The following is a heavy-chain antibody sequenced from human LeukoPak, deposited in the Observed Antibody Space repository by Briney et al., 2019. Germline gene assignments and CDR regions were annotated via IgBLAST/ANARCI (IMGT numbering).Heavy chain of an antibody. CDR1: GFTFSSYG. D-gene: IGHD3-10*01. Sequence: GRSLRLSCAASGFTFSSYGMHWVRQAPGKGLEWVAVISYDGSNKYYADSVKGRFTISRDNSKNTLYLQMNSLRAEDTAVYYCAKDPPLVLYVFDYWGQGTLVTVSS. CDR3: AKDPPLVLYVFDY. V-gene: IGHV3-30*18. CDR2: ISYDGSNK. J-gene: IGHJ4*02.